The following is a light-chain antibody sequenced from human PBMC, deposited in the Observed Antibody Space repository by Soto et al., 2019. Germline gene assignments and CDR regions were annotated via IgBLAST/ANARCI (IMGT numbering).Light chain of an antibody. CDR2: EVR. V-gene: IGLV2-14*01. CDR1: LRDCGAYNL. CDR3: SGYTARSTLV. J-gene: IGLJ3*02. Sequence: QSALPQPGSASLSAGHSINLYCSGTLRDCGAYNLVSWYQQHPGSARNLIIYEVRNRPCGISPRLSGSGSSHRASLTISGHQSEDEGAYYCSGYTARSTLVFGGGTKVTGL.